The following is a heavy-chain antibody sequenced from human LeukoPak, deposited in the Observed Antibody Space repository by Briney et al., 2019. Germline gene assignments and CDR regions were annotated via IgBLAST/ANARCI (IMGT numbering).Heavy chain of an antibody. CDR2: IYYSGST. CDR3: ARGLGSYYTY. CDR1: GGSISSSSYY. V-gene: IGHV4-39*07. Sequence: SETLSLTCTVSGGSISSSSYYWGWVRQPPGKGLEWIGSIYYSGSTYYNPSLKSRVTISVDTSKNQFSLKLSSVTAADTAVYYCARGLGSYYTYWGQGTLVTVSS. J-gene: IGHJ4*02. D-gene: IGHD1-26*01.